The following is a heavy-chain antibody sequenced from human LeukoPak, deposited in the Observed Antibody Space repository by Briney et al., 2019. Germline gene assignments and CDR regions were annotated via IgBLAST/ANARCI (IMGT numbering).Heavy chain of an antibody. D-gene: IGHD3-22*01. V-gene: IGHV1-18*01. J-gene: IGHJ4*02. CDR2: ISAYNGNT. CDR1: GYTFTSYG. Sequence: ASVKVSCKASGYTFTSYGISWVRQAPGQGLEWMGWISAYNGNTNYAQRFQGRVTMTTDTSTSTAYMELGSLRSDDTAVYYCARDPPLDSSDFDSWGQGTLVTVSS. CDR3: ARDPPLDSSDFDS.